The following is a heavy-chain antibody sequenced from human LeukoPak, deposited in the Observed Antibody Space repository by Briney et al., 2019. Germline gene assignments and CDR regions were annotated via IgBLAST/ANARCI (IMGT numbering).Heavy chain of an antibody. CDR2: IKQDGSEK. J-gene: IGHJ4*02. CDR3: ASDRQIAY. Sequence: GSLRLSCAASGFTFSNYWLTWVRQAPGQGLEWVANIKQDGSEKHYVDSVKGRFTISRDNAKNSLYLQMNSLRAEDTAVYYCASDRQIAYWGQGTLVTVSS. CDR1: GFTFSNYW. V-gene: IGHV3-7*01.